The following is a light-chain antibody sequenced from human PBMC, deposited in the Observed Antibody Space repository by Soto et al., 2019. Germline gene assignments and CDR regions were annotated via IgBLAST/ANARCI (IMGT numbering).Light chain of an antibody. CDR3: QVWDSSSDHYG. CDR1: NIGSKS. V-gene: IGLV3-21*02. Sequence: SSERTHPPSMSGDQRQGARIIWGGDNIGSKSVHWYQQKPGQAPVLVVYDDSDRPSGIPERFSGSNSGNTATLTISRFEAGDEADYYCQVWDSSSDHYGFGTGTKVNV. J-gene: IGLJ1*01. CDR2: DDS.